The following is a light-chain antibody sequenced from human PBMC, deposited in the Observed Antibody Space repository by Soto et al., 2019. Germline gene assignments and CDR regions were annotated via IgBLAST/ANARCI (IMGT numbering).Light chain of an antibody. V-gene: IGLV1-44*01. CDR3: AAWGDSLDGPV. CDR1: SSNIGSNA. Sequence: QSVLTQPPSASGTPGQRVTISCSGSSSNIGSNAVNWYHQLPGKAPKLLIYRSDQRPSGVPDRFSGSKSGASASLAISGLRSEDEGDYYCAAWGDSLDGPVFGGGTKVTVL. CDR2: RSD. J-gene: IGLJ2*01.